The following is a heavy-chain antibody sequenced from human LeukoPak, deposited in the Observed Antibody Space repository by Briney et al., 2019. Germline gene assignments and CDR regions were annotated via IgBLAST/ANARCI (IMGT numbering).Heavy chain of an antibody. D-gene: IGHD3/OR15-3a*01. CDR2: IFYSGNT. V-gene: IGHV4-59*12. J-gene: IGHJ4*02. CDR1: GGSISNYY. Sequence: SETLSLTCIVSGGSISNYYWSWIRQPPGKGLEWIGYIFYSGNTNYNPSLKSRVTMSVDTSKNQFSLKLSSVTAADTAVYYCARDWTSSGSYYFDYWGQGTLVTVSS. CDR3: ARDWTSSGSYYFDY.